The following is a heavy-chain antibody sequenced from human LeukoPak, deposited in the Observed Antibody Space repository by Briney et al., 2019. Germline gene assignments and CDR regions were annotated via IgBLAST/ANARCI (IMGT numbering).Heavy chain of an antibody. V-gene: IGHV3-23*01. CDR1: GFTFSSYA. J-gene: IGHJ4*02. CDR2: ISGSGGST. D-gene: IGHD3-3*01. Sequence: GGSLRPSCAASGFTFSSYAMSWVRQAPGKGLEWVSAISGSGGSTYYADSVKGRFTISRDNSKNTLYLQMNSLRAEATAVYYCAKVVPYYDFWSGYPFDYWGQGTLVTVSS. CDR3: AKVVPYYDFWSGYPFDY.